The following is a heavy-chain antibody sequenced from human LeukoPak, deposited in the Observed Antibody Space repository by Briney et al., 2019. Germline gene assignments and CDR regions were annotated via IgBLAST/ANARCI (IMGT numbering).Heavy chain of an antibody. J-gene: IGHJ4*02. Sequence: SQTLSLTCTVSGGSISSGDYYWSWIHQPPGKGLEWIGYIYYSGSTYYNPSLKSRVTISVDTSKNQFSLKLSSVTAADTAVYYCARYYDSSGTPDYWGQGTLVTVSS. CDR2: IYYSGST. V-gene: IGHV4-30-4*01. D-gene: IGHD3-22*01. CDR3: ARYYDSSGTPDY. CDR1: GGSISSGDYY.